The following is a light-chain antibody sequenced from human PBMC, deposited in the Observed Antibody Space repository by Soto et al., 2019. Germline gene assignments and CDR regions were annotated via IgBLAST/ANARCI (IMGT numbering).Light chain of an antibody. J-gene: IGKJ1*01. V-gene: IGKV3-11*01. Sequence: DIVLTQSPATLSLSPGERATLSCRASQSVSSYLAWYQQKPGQAPRLLIYDASNRATGIPARFSGSGSGTDFTLTISSLEPEDFAVYYCHQRSNWPRTFGPGTKVEIK. CDR1: QSVSSY. CDR2: DAS. CDR3: HQRSNWPRT.